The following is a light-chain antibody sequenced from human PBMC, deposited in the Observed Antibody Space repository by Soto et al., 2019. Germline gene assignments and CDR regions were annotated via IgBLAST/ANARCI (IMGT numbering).Light chain of an antibody. CDR1: SSDVGGYNY. CDR2: DVS. CDR3: SSYTSTSTPCV. V-gene: IGLV2-14*01. J-gene: IGLJ1*01. Sequence: SAMTQPASVSGSPGKSITISCTGTSSDVGGYNYVSWYQLHPGKAPKLIIYDVSHRPSGSSNHFSGYKSGNTASLTISGLQAEDEADYYCSSYTSTSTPCVFGTGTKVTVL.